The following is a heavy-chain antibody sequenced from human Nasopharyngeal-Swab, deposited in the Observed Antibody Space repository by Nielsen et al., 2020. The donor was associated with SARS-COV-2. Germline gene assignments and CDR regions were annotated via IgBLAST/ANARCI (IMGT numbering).Heavy chain of an antibody. CDR2: ISSSSSYI. D-gene: IGHD6-6*01. V-gene: IGHV3-21*01. Sequence: GESLKISCAASGFTFSSYSMNWVRQASGKGLEWVSSISSSSSYIYYADSVKGRFTISRDNAKNSLYLQMNSLRAEDTAVYYCARDEQLAYGMDVWGQGTTVTVSS. J-gene: IGHJ6*02. CDR3: ARDEQLAYGMDV. CDR1: GFTFSSYS.